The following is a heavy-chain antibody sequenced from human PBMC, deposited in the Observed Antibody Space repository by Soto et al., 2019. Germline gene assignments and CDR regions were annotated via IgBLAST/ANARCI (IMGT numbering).Heavy chain of an antibody. V-gene: IGHV4-30-4*01. Sequence: SETLSLTCTVSGGSVSSGDFYWSWIRQPPGKGLEWIGYIYYSGSTYYNPSLKSRVIISVDTSKNQFSLKVNSVTAADTAVYYCARTSVTAMDFNHWGQGALVTVAS. J-gene: IGHJ4*02. CDR3: ARTSVTAMDFNH. D-gene: IGHD4-17*01. CDR2: IYYSGST. CDR1: GGSVSSGDFY.